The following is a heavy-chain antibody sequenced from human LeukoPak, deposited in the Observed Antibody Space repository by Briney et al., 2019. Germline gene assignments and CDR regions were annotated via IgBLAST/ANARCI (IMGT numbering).Heavy chain of an antibody. V-gene: IGHV3-48*04. CDR2: ISSSSRTI. CDR3: AKDLSSGWYERDYFDY. D-gene: IGHD6-19*01. J-gene: IGHJ4*02. CDR1: GFTFSSYS. Sequence: GGSLRLSCAASGFTFSSYSMNWVRQAPGKGLEWVSYISSSSRTIYYADSVKGRFTISRDNAKNSLYLQMNSLRAEDTALYYCAKDLSSGWYERDYFDYWGQGTLVTVSS.